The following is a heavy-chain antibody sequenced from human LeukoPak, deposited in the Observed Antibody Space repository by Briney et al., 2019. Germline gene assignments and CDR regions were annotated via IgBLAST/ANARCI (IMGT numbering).Heavy chain of an antibody. CDR2: IYTSGST. J-gene: IGHJ6*03. CDR1: GGSISSYY. CDR3: ARVIPDWNDDLYYYYMDV. Sequence: SETLSLTCTVSGGSISSYYWSWIRQPAGKGLEWIGRIYTSGSTNYNPSLKSRVTMSVDTSKNQFSLKLSSVTAADTAGYYCARVIPDWNDDLYYYYMDVWGKGTTVTVSS. D-gene: IGHD1-1*01. V-gene: IGHV4-4*07.